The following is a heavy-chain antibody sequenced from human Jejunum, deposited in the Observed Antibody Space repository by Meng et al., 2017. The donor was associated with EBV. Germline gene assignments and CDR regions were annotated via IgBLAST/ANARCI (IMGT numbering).Heavy chain of an antibody. J-gene: IGHJ4*02. V-gene: IGHV3-74*01. D-gene: IGHD6-25*01. CDR2: INENGRNT. CDR3: SRDLAGSYDH. CDR1: GFTFSTYW. Sequence: EVQLVESGGALVQPGGSLRLSCAASGFTFSTYWMHWVRQAPGKGLVWISRINENGRNTTYADSVRGRFTISRDNTKNTLYLQMNSLRAEDTAGYFCSRDLAGSYDHWGQGTLVTVSS.